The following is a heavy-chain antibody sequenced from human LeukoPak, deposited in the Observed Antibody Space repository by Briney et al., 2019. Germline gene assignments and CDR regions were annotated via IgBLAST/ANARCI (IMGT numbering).Heavy chain of an antibody. V-gene: IGHV3-30*18. CDR2: ISYDERDE. CDR3: AKDSKGSGTYYDRYFDY. J-gene: IGHJ4*02. CDR1: GFTFSRSG. Sequence: GGSLRLSCAASGFTFSRSGIHWVRQAPGRGLEWVAVISYDERDEYYADSVKGRFTISRDNSKNTLYLQMDSLRAEDTAVYYCAKDSKGSGTYYDRYFDYWGQGTLVTVSS. D-gene: IGHD3-10*01.